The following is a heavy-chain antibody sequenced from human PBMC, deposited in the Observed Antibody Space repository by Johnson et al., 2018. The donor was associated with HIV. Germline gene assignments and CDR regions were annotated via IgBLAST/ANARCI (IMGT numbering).Heavy chain of an antibody. CDR3: ARVRRKNWNLGDPFDI. V-gene: IGHV3-30*03. J-gene: IGHJ3*02. CDR2: ILYDGSKQ. CDR1: GFTFSNYV. Sequence: GGVVQPGRSLRLSCAGTGFTFSNYVLHWVRQAPGKGLEWVAFILYDGSKQFYVDSVQGRFTISRDNSKNTLYLQMNSLRAEDTGVYFCARVRRKNWNLGDPFDIWGQGTMVTVSS. D-gene: IGHD1-7*01.